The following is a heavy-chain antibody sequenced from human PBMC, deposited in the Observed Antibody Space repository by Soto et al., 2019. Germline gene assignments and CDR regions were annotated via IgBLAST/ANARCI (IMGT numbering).Heavy chain of an antibody. CDR2: ISSSSSYI. J-gene: IGHJ3*02. D-gene: IGHD2-2*01. CDR1: GFTFSSYS. Sequence: LRLSCAASGFTFSSYSMNWVRQAPGKGLEWVSSISSSSSYIYYADSVKGRFTISRDNAKNSLYLQMNSLRAEDTAVYYCARATSIRDAFDIWGQGTMVTVSS. V-gene: IGHV3-21*01. CDR3: ARATSIRDAFDI.